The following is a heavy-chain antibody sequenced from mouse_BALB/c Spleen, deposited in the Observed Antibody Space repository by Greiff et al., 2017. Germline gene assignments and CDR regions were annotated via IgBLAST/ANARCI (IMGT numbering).Heavy chain of an antibody. V-gene: IGHV1-87*01. CDR2: IYPGDGDT. CDR3: AREITRYFDV. D-gene: IGHD2-4*01. J-gene: IGHJ1*01. Sequence: QVQLKESGAELARPGASVKLSCKASGYTFTSYWMQWVKQRPGQGLEWIGAIYPGDGDTRYTQKFKGKATLTADKSSSTAYMQLSSLASEDSAVYYCAREITRYFDVWGAGTTVTVSS. CDR1: GYTFTSYW.